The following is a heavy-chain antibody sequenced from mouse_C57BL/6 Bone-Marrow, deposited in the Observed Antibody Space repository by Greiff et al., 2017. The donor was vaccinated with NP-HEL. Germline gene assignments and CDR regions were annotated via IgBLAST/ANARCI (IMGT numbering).Heavy chain of an antibody. D-gene: IGHD3-1*01. CDR3: ARSCYLRFAD. CDR2: IYPRSGNT. V-gene: IGHV1-81*01. J-gene: IGHJ3*01. Sequence: VQLQQSGAELVRPGASVKLSCKASGYTFTSYGISWVKQSTGQGLEWIGEIYPRSGNTYYNEKFKGKATLTVDKSSSTAYMELRSLTSEDSAVYFSARSCYLRFADWGQGALVTVSA. CDR1: GYTFTSYG.